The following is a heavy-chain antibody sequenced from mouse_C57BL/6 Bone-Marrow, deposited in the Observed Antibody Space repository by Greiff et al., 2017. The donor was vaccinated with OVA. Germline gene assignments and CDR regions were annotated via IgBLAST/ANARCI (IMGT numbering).Heavy chain of an antibody. V-gene: IGHV1-81*01. CDR1: GYTFTSYG. CDR2: IYPRSGNT. D-gene: IGHD2-4*01. J-gene: IGHJ3*01. CDR3: ARWVYYDYARCAY. Sequence: QVQLQQSGAELARPGASVKLSCKASGYTFTSYGISWVKQRTGQGLEWIGEIYPRSGNTYYNEKFKGKATLPADQSSSTAYMELRSLTSEDSAVYFCARWVYYDYARCAYWGQGTLVTVSA.